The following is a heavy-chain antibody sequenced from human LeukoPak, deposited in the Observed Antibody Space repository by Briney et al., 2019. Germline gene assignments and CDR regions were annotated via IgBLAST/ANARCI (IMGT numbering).Heavy chain of an antibody. CDR3: ARHFPPYGDFDY. CDR2: IYYSGST. V-gene: IGHV4-59*08. CDR1: GGSISSYY. J-gene: IGHJ4*02. D-gene: IGHD4-17*01. Sequence: PETLSLTCTVSGGSISSYYWSWIRQPPGKGLEWIGYIYYSGSTNYNPSLKSRVTISVDTSKNQFSLKLSSVTAADTAVYYCARHFPPYGDFDYWGQGTLVTVSS.